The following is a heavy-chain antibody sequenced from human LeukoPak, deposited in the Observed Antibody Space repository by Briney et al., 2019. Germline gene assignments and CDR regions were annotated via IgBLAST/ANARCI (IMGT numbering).Heavy chain of an antibody. CDR2: IVASAVST. CDR1: GFTFNTYA. J-gene: IGHJ4*02. CDR3: AKERGYSGYDFDY. D-gene: IGHD5-12*01. Sequence: GGSLRLSCAASGFTFNTYAMSWVRQAPGKGLEWVSAIVASAVSTYYADSVKGRFTISRDNSRNTVYLQMNSLRAEDTAVYYCAKERGYSGYDFDYWGQGTLVTVSS. V-gene: IGHV3-23*01.